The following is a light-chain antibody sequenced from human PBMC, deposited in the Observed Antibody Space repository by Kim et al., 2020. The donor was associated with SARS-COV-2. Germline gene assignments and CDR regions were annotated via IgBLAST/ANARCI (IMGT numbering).Light chain of an antibody. CDR3: QQYGYSST. Sequence: EIVLTQSPGTLSLSPGERATLSCKTTQSVINNYLAWYQQKPGQAPRLVISGVSRRATGIPDRFSGSGSGTDFTLTISRLEPEDFAVYCCQQYGYSSTFGQGTKVDIK. CDR2: GVS. CDR1: QSVINNY. J-gene: IGKJ1*01. V-gene: IGKV3-20*01.